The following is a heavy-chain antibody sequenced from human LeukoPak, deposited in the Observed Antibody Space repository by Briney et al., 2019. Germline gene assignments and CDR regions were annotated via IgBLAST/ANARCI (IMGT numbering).Heavy chain of an antibody. J-gene: IGHJ4*02. CDR3: ARTRASVPFDY. V-gene: IGHV3-48*03. CDR2: MSGSGRTI. D-gene: IGHD6-6*01. CDR1: GFSFSSYE. Sequence: GGSLRLSCEASGFSFSSYEMNWVRQAPGKGLEWVSYMSGSGRTIFYAGSVKGRFTISRDNAKNSPYLQMNSLRAEDTAIYYCARTRASVPFDYWGQGTLVTVSS.